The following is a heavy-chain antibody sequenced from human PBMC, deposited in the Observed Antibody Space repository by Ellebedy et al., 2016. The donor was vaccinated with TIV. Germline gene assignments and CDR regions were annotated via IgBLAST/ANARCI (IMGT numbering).Heavy chain of an antibody. CDR1: GFTFGSHY. V-gene: IGHV3-7*01. Sequence: GESLKISCVASGFTFGSHYMSWVRQAPGKGLECVAKVHPHGGQKYYVDSVKGRFTISRDNAKNALYLEINSLRVEDTAVYYCAKEESWRLDYWGQGTLVTVSS. D-gene: IGHD3-10*01. J-gene: IGHJ4*02. CDR3: AKEESWRLDY. CDR2: VHPHGGQK.